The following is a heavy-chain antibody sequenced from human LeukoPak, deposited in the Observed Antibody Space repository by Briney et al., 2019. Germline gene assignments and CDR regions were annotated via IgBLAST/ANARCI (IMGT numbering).Heavy chain of an antibody. D-gene: IGHD1-1*01. CDR3: ARQSGGWPDS. V-gene: IGHV4-34*11. CDR2: IFSNHEY. CDR1: GGSVSGYY. Sequence: ETLSLTXTVSGGSVSGYYWSGMRQSPGQGLEYIGYIFSNHEYSLNPSLKSRTTISLETSKNRFFLVLTSVTDADTAIYFCARQSGGWPDSWGQGTQVTVSS. J-gene: IGHJ4*02.